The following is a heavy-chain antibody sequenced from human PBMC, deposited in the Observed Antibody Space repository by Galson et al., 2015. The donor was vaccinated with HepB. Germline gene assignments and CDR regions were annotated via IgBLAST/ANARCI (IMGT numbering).Heavy chain of an antibody. Sequence: SLRLSCAASGFTFSSYAMHWVRQAPGKGLEWVAVISYDGSNKYYADSVKGRFTISRDNSKNTLYLQMNSLRAEDTAVYYCARDLRGMMALYCSGGSCYLGGMDVWGQGTTVTVSS. CDR1: GFTFSSYA. CDR3: ARDLRGMMALYCSGGSCYLGGMDV. CDR2: ISYDGSNK. V-gene: IGHV3-30-3*01. D-gene: IGHD2-15*01. J-gene: IGHJ6*02.